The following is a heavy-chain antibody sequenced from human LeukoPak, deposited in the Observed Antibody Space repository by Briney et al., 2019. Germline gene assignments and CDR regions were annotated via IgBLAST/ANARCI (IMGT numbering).Heavy chain of an antibody. CDR2: IFYSGST. Sequence: SETLSLTCTVPGGSISSSSYYWDWIRQPPGKGLEWIGSIFYSGSTYYNPSLKRRVTISVDTSKNQFSLKLSSVTAADTAVYYCAREPRYCTSGTCYRGGYMDVWGKGTTVT. J-gene: IGHJ6*03. CDR3: AREPRYCTSGTCYRGGYMDV. D-gene: IGHD2-15*01. CDR1: GGSISSSSYY. V-gene: IGHV4-39*07.